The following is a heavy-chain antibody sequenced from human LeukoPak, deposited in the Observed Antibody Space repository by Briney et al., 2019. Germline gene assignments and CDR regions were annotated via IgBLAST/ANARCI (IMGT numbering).Heavy chain of an antibody. D-gene: IGHD2-2*01. CDR1: GGSITVYY. Sequence: SETLSLTCSVSGGSITVYYWNWIRPSPGKGLEWIGSISYSGSTNYNPSLKSRVTISIDTSKNRFSLKVSSVIAADTAMYYCARGGSRLHTSSTLDYWGQGTLVTVSS. J-gene: IGHJ4*02. CDR3: ARGGSRLHTSSTLDY. CDR2: ISYSGST. V-gene: IGHV4-59*12.